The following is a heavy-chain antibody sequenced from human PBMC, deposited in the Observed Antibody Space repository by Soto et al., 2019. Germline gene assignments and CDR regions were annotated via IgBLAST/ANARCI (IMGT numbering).Heavy chain of an antibody. CDR2: INSDGSSA. CDR3: ARDTLELLYYFDY. V-gene: IGHV3-74*01. D-gene: IGHD1-7*01. J-gene: IGHJ4*02. CDR1: GFTFSNYW. Sequence: LRLSFAASGFTFSNYWMHWVRQAPGKGLVWVSRINSDGSSASYADSVKGRFTISRDNAKNTLYLQMNSLRAEDTAVYYCARDTLELLYYFDYWGQGTLVTVSS.